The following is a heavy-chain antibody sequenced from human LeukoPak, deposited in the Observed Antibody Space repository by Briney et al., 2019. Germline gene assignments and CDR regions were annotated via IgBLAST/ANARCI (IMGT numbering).Heavy chain of an antibody. CDR3: ASYRYKYQLPSGFDP. Sequence: SETLSLTCTVSGGSISSYYWSWIRQPPGKGLEWIGYIYYSGSTNYNPSLKSRVTISVDTSKNQFSLKLSSVTAADTAVYYCASYRYKYQLPSGFDPWGQGTLVTVSS. V-gene: IGHV4-59*01. J-gene: IGHJ5*02. CDR2: IYYSGST. D-gene: IGHD2-2*01. CDR1: GGSISSYY.